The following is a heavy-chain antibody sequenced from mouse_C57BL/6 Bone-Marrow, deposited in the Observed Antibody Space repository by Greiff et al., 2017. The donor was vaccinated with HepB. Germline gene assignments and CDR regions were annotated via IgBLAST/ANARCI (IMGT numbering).Heavy chain of an antibody. CDR2: IYPGDGDT. Sequence: VQLQQSGPELVKPGASVKISCKASGYAFSSSWMNWVKQRPGKGLEWIGRIYPGDGDTNYNGKFKGKATLTADKSSSTAYMQLSSLTSEDSAVYFCARGDTTVHYYAMDYWGQGTSVTVSS. V-gene: IGHV1-82*01. CDR1: GYAFSSSW. CDR3: ARGDTTVHYYAMDY. J-gene: IGHJ4*01. D-gene: IGHD1-1*01.